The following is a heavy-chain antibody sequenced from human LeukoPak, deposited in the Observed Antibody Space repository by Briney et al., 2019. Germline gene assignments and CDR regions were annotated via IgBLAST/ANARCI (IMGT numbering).Heavy chain of an antibody. CDR1: GGTFSSYA. V-gene: IGHV1-69*05. Sequence: SVKVSCKASGGTFSSYAISWVRQALGQGLEWMGGIIPIFGTANYAQKFQGRVTITTDESTSTAHMELSGLRSEDTAVYYCASVIVVVPAAARFDTEYYFDYWGQGTLVTVSS. J-gene: IGHJ4*02. CDR2: IIPIFGTA. D-gene: IGHD2-2*01. CDR3: ASVIVVVPAAARFDTEYYFDY.